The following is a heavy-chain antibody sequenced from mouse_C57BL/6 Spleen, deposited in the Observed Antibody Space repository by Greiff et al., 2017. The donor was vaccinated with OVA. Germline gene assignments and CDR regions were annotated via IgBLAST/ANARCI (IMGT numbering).Heavy chain of an antibody. CDR3: ARVGNYYGSSHAMDD. CDR2: IYPGDGDT. Sequence: QVQLQQSGPELVKPGASVKISCKASGYAFSSSWMNWVKQRPGTGLEWIGRIYPGDGDTNYNGKFKGKATLTADKSSSTAYMQLSSLTSEDSAVYFCARVGNYYGSSHAMDDWGQGTSVTVSS. V-gene: IGHV1-82*01. J-gene: IGHJ4*01. CDR1: GYAFSSSW. D-gene: IGHD1-1*01.